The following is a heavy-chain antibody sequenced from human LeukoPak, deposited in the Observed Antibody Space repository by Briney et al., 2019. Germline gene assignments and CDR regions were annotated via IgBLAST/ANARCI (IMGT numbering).Heavy chain of an antibody. Sequence: GGSLRLSCAASGFTFSSYWMSWVRQAPGKGLEWVANIKQDGSEKYYVDSVKGRFTISRDNAKNSLYLQMNSLRAEDTAVYYCARDQGHEDSSGYYYPFGAFDIGGQGTMVTVSS. V-gene: IGHV3-7*01. CDR2: IKQDGSEK. CDR1: GFTFSSYW. J-gene: IGHJ3*02. CDR3: ARDQGHEDSSGYYYPFGAFDI. D-gene: IGHD3-22*01.